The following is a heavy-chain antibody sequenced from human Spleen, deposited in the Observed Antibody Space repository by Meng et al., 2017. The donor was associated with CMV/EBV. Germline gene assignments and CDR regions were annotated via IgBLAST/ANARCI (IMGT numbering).Heavy chain of an antibody. Sequence: GESLKISCAASGFTFTSYYMHWVRQAPGQGLEWMGIINPSGGSTSYAQKFQGRVTMTRDTSTSTVYMELSSLRSEDTAVYYCARMVRGTYGHFQYWGQGTLVTVSS. CDR3: ARMVRGTYGHFQY. V-gene: IGHV1-46*01. D-gene: IGHD6-13*01. CDR1: GFTFTSYY. CDR2: INPSGGST. J-gene: IGHJ1*01.